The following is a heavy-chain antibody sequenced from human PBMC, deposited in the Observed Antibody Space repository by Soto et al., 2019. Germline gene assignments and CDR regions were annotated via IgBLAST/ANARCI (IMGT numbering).Heavy chain of an antibody. CDR3: AKWHTYNYDSLAFSGFDC. CDR2: ISGGDGSP. CDR1: GFTFSSYA. J-gene: IGHJ4*02. V-gene: IGHV3-23*01. Sequence: EVQVSESGGGLVQPGGSLSLSCVAPGFTFSSYAMTWVRQAPGKGLEWVSAISGGDGSPSYADSVKGRFTISRDNSRNTLYLHMNSLRADDTAAYYCAKWHTYNYDSLAFSGFDCWGQGTQVTVSS. D-gene: IGHD3-16*01.